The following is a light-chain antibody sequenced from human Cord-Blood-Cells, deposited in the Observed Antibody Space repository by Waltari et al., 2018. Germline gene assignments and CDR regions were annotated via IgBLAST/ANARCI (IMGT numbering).Light chain of an antibody. CDR2: AAS. CDR1: QSITSY. Sequence: DIQMTQSPSSPSASVGDRVTITCRASQSITSYLNWYQQKPGKAPELLIYAASSLQSGFPSRFSGSGSGTDFTLTISSLQPEDFATYYCQQIYSTPYSFGQGTKLEIK. J-gene: IGKJ2*03. CDR3: QQIYSTPYS. V-gene: IGKV1-39*01.